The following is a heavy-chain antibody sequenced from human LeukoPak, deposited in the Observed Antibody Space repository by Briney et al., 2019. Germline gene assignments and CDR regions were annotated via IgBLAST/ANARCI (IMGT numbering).Heavy chain of an antibody. V-gene: IGHV4-59*01. CDR1: GGSISSYY. Sequence: SETLSLTCTVSGGSISSYYWSWIRQPPGKGLEWIGYIYYSGSTNYSPSLKSRVTISVDTSKNQFSLKLSSVTAADTAVYYCAREGYYYGMDVWGQGTTVTVSS. CDR2: IYYSGST. J-gene: IGHJ6*02. CDR3: AREGYYYGMDV.